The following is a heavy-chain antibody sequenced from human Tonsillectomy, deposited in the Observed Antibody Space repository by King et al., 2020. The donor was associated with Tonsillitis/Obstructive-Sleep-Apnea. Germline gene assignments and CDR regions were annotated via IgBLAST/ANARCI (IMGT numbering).Heavy chain of an antibody. V-gene: IGHV1-2*02. D-gene: IGHD2-15*01. CDR3: ARDGYCSGGSCNNCFDP. Sequence: VQLVQSGAEVKKPGASVKVSCKASGYTFTGYYMHWVRQAPGQGLEWMGWINPNSGGTNYAQKFQGRVTMTRDTSISTAYMELSRLGSDDAAVYYCARDGYCSGGSCNNCFDPWGQGTLVTVSS. CDR2: INPNSGGT. J-gene: IGHJ5*02. CDR1: GYTFTGYY.